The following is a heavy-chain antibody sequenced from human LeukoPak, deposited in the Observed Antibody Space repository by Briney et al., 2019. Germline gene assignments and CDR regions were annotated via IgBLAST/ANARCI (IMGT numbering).Heavy chain of an antibody. V-gene: IGHV3-15*01. CDR2: IKSNADGGTP. CDR1: GFSFMNAW. Sequence: KPGGSLRLSCAASGFSFMNAWMIWVRQAPGKGLEWVGRIKSNADGGTPDYAAPARGRFTLSRDDSKNTLYLQMNSLKTEDTAVYYCTTFYHEYSPYWGRGTLVTVSS. CDR3: TTFYHEYSPY. D-gene: IGHD2/OR15-2a*01. J-gene: IGHJ4*02.